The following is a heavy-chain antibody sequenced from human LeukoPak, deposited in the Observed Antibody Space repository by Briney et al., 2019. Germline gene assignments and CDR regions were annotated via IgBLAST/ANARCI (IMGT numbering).Heavy chain of an antibody. CDR2: ISGSGGNT. CDR1: GFTFRSYA. V-gene: IGHV3-23*01. CDR3: TNDPWDRAGDY. Sequence: GGSLRLSCAASGFTFRSYAMSWVRQAPGKGLEWVSGISGSGGNTYYADSVKGRFTISRDNSKNTLYLQMNSLRAEDTAVYYCTNDPWDRAGDYWGQGTLVTVSS. J-gene: IGHJ4*02. D-gene: IGHD1-26*01.